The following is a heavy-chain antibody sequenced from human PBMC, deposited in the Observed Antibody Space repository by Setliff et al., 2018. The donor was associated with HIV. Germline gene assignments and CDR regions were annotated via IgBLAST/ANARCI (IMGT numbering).Heavy chain of an antibody. D-gene: IGHD3-3*01. CDR2: IYYSGST. Sequence: SETLSLTCTVSGGSISSGGYYWSWIRQHPGKGLEWIGYIYYSGSTYYNPSLKSRVTISVDTSKNQFSLKLSSATAADTAMYFCARESRNDFWSGYYRTFDIWGQGTMVTVSS. CDR1: GGSISSGGYY. CDR3: ARESRNDFWSGYYRTFDI. V-gene: IGHV4-31*03. J-gene: IGHJ3*02.